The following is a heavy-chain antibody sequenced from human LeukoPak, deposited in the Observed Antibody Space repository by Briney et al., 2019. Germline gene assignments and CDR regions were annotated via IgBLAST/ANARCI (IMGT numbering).Heavy chain of an antibody. CDR1: GGSLSSSSYY. CDR3: ARRGRHYDFWSGYYKRKGYFDY. Sequence: PSETLSLTCTVSGGSLSSSSYYWGWIRQPPGKGLEWLGFIYYSGSTYYNPSLKSRVTISVDTSKNEFSLKLSSVTAADTAVYYCARRGRHYDFWSGYYKRKGYFDYWGQGTLVTVSS. V-gene: IGHV4-39*01. D-gene: IGHD3-3*01. CDR2: IYYSGST. J-gene: IGHJ4*02.